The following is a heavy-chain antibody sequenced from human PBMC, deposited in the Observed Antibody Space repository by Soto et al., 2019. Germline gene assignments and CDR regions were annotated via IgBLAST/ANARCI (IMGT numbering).Heavy chain of an antibody. D-gene: IGHD2-21*02. V-gene: IGHV4-34*10. J-gene: IGHJ4*02. CDR1: GVPFSGYY. CDR3: AKLSAGINQPTLTTVMTVLDL. Sequence: SETLSLTCAVYGVPFSGYYWSWIRQSPGKGLEWIGEINHSGNTNYNPSLKSRVTLSVDTSKNQFSLSLTSVTAADTAVYFCAKLSAGINQPTLTTVMTVLDLWAQGVLVTVSS. CDR2: INHSGNT.